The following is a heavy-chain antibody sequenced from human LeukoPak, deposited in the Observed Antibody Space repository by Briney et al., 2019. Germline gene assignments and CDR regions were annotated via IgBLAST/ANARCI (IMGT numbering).Heavy chain of an antibody. J-gene: IGHJ4*02. CDR2: INSDGRIT. CDR1: GFTFSDYW. D-gene: IGHD5-12*01. Sequence: GGSLRLSCAASGFTFSDYWMHWVRQAPGKGLVGVSRINSDGRITSYADSVKGRFTISRDNAKNTLYLQMNSLRAEDTAVYYCARGGEFSGYEIWGQGTLVTVSS. CDR3: ARGGEFSGYEI. V-gene: IGHV3-74*01.